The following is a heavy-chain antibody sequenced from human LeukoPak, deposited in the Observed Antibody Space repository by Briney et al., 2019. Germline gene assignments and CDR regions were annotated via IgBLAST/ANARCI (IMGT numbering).Heavy chain of an antibody. CDR2: ISYHGGDK. D-gene: IGHD6-19*01. V-gene: IGHV3-30*04. Sequence: PGRSLRLSCAAAGFTFNNHAMHWVRQAPGKGLEGVAVISYHGGDKYYADSVKGRFTISRDNSKNTLDLQMNSLGGEDTAVYYCARDLQGLPDYWGQGTLVTVSS. CDR1: GFTFNNHA. CDR3: ARDLQGLPDY. J-gene: IGHJ4*02.